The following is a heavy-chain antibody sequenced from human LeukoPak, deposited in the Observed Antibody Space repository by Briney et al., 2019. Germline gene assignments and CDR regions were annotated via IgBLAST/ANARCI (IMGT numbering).Heavy chain of an antibody. D-gene: IGHD6-13*01. CDR1: GFTFDDYA. CDR3: AKGDLSIAAAGSFDY. V-gene: IGHV3-9*01. Sequence: PGGSLRLSCAASGFTFDDYAMHWVRQAPGKGREWVSGISRNSGSIGYADSVKGRFTISRDNAKNSLYLQMNSLRAEDTALYYCAKGDLSIAAAGSFDYWGQGTLVTVSS. J-gene: IGHJ4*02. CDR2: ISRNSGSI.